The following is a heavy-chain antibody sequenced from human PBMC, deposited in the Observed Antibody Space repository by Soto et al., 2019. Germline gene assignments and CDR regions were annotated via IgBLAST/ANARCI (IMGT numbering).Heavy chain of an antibody. V-gene: IGHV4-59*01. CDR2: IYYSGST. CDR1: GGSISSYY. CDR3: ARAGGITMVRGVIRYYYGMDV. Sequence: SETLSLTXTVSGGSISSYYWSWIRQPPGKGLEWIGYIYYSGSTNYNPSLKSRVTISVDTSKNQFSLKLSSVTAADTAVYYCARAGGITMVRGVIRYYYGMDVWGQGTTVTVSS. J-gene: IGHJ6*02. D-gene: IGHD3-10*01.